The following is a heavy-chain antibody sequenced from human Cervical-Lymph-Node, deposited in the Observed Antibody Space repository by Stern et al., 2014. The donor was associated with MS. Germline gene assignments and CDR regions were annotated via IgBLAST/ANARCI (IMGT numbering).Heavy chain of an antibody. Sequence: VQLLQSGAEVKKPGASVKVSCKASGYTFTSYYMHWVRQAPGQGLEWMGIINPSGGSTRYAQKFQGRVTMTRDTSTSSVYMELSSLRSEDTAVYYCARDLRGSGSYYPWGQGTLVTVSS. J-gene: IGHJ5*02. CDR1: GYTFTSYY. D-gene: IGHD3-10*01. V-gene: IGHV1-46*01. CDR2: INPSGGST. CDR3: ARDLRGSGSYYP.